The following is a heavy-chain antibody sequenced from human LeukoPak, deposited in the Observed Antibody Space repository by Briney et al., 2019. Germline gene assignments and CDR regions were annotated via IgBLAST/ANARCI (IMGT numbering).Heavy chain of an antibody. J-gene: IGHJ4*02. CDR3: ARLIDYGDYRY. D-gene: IGHD4-17*01. CDR1: GFTVSSNY. CDR2: IYSGGST. Sequence: GGSLRLSCAASGFTVSSNYMSWVRQAPGKGLEWVSVIYSGGSTYYADSVKGRFTISRDNSKNKLYLQMNSLRAEDTAVYYCARLIDYGDYRYWGQGTLVTVSS. V-gene: IGHV3-53*01.